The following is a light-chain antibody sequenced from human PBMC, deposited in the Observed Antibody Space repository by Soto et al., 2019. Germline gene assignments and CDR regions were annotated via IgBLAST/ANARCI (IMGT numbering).Light chain of an antibody. CDR3: QQYNSYWT. V-gene: IGKV3-15*01. CDR1: QSVSSN. J-gene: IGKJ1*01. CDR2: DAS. Sequence: EIVMTQSPGTLSVSPGERATPSCRASQSVSSNLAWYQQKPGQAPRLLISDASTRATGIPARFSGSGSGTDFTLTISSLQPDDSATYYCQQYNSYWTFGQGTKVDIK.